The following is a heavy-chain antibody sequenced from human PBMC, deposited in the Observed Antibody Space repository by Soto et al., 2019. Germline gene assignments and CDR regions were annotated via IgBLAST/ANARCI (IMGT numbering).Heavy chain of an antibody. CDR3: ARARITIFGAPLFDP. Sequence: QVQLVQSGAEVKKPGSSVKVSCKASGGTFSSYAISWVRQAPGQGLEWMGGIIPIFGTANYAQKFQGRVTSTADESTSTAYMELSSLRSDDTAVYYCARARITIFGAPLFDPWGQGTLVTVSS. CDR1: GGTFSSYA. CDR2: IIPIFGTA. D-gene: IGHD3-3*01. V-gene: IGHV1-69*01. J-gene: IGHJ5*02.